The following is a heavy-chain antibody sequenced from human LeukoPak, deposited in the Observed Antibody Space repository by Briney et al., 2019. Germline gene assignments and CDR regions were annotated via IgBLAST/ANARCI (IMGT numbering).Heavy chain of an antibody. Sequence: GGSLRLSCAASGFTFSNYAMSWARQAPGKGLEWVSTISGSAGSAYYADSVKGRFTISRDNSKNTLYLQMNSLRAEDTAVYYCAKGGSSGYYNHFDYWGQGTLVTVSS. CDR3: AKGGSSGYYNHFDY. J-gene: IGHJ4*02. V-gene: IGHV3-23*01. CDR2: ISGSAGSA. CDR1: GFTFSNYA. D-gene: IGHD3-22*01.